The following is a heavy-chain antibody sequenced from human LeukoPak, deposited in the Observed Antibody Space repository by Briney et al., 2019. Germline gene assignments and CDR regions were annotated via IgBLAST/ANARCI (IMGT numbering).Heavy chain of an antibody. D-gene: IGHD3-16*01. J-gene: IGHJ4*02. CDR2: LYTDGNT. V-gene: IGHV3-66*01. CDR3: TTHSGGF. Sequence: PGGSLRLSCTVSGFTLSSYEMSWVRQAPGKGLEWISVLYTDGNTYYADSVKDRFTISRDISKNTLYLQMNRLRTEDTAVYYCTTHSGGFWGQGTLVTVSS. CDR1: GFTLSSYE.